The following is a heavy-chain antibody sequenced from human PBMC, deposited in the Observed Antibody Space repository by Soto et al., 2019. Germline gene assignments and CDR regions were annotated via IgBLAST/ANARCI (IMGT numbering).Heavy chain of an antibody. CDR2: INPTTGAT. V-gene: IGHV1-2*02. J-gene: IGHJ5*02. CDR3: AKGDSSWVSGFDP. Sequence: QAQLVQSGAEVKKPGASVKVSCQASGYTFAAQYLHWVRKAPGEGLEWMGWINPTTGATRYAQKCQGRVTMTTYTSMSTAYLEVRSLRADDTAVYYCAKGDSSWVSGFDPWGQGTLVTVSS. D-gene: IGHD6-19*01. CDR1: GYTFAAQY.